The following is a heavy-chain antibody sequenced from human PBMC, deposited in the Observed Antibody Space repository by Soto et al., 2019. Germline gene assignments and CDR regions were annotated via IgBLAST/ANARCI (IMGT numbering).Heavy chain of an antibody. CDR2: INPTSGGT. D-gene: IGHD4-17*01. V-gene: IGHV1-2*02. CDR1: GYTFAAYY. J-gene: IGHJ4*02. Sequence: ASAKVSCKTSGYTFAAYYIHWIRQAPGQGLEWMGWINPTSGGTVYAQNFQDRVTMTRDTSISTAYMELRRLNSDDTAVYYCARDPDYGDYWGYFFDSWGQGTPVTVSS. CDR3: ARDPDYGDYWGYFFDS.